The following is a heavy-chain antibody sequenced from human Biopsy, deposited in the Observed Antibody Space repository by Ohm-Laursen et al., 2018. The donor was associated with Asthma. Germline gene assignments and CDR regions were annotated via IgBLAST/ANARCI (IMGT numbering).Heavy chain of an antibody. V-gene: IGHV4-31*03. D-gene: IGHD3-22*01. CDR1: YGSITSGGYY. Sequence: SQTLSLTCTVSYGSITSGGYYWTSIRQHPEKGPERIGLIYYRGSTYYNPSLKSRVSTSIDTSKNQLSLKLRSVTAADTAVYYCARAQDYYDSRGYYRSFDYWGQGTLVTVSS. CDR3: ARAQDYYDSRGYYRSFDY. J-gene: IGHJ4*02. CDR2: IYYRGST.